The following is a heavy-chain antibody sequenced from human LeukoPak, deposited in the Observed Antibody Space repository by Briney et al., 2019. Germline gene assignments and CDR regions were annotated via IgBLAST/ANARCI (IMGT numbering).Heavy chain of an antibody. CDR2: IIPIFGTA. CDR1: GGTFSSYA. D-gene: IGHD3-22*01. V-gene: IGHV1-69*05. Sequence: SVKVSCKASGGTFSSYAISWVRQAPGQGLEWMGGIIPIFGTANYAQKFQGRVTITTDESTSTAYMELSSLRSEDTAVYYCARVYLMNYYDSSGYYDYWRQGTLVTVSS. J-gene: IGHJ4*02. CDR3: ARVYLMNYYDSSGYYDY.